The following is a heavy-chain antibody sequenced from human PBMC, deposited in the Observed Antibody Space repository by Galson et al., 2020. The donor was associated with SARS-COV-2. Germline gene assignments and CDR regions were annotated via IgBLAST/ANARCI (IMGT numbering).Heavy chain of an antibody. CDR3: AKDQSYYYYGVDF. CDR1: GFLFTNHG. Sequence: GGSLRLSCAASGFLFTNHGMHWVRQAPGKGLEWVAGISHDRGNKYQADSVKGRFTISRDDSKNTLYLQMDSLSPEDTAVYFCAKDQSYYYYGVDFWGQGTTVTVSS. J-gene: IGHJ6*01. CDR2: ISHDRGNK. V-gene: IGHV3-30*18.